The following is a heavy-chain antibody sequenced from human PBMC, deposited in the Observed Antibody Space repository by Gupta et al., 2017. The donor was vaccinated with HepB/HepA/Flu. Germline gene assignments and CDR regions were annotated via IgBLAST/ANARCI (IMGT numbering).Heavy chain of an antibody. D-gene: IGHD6-19*01. CDR2: ISTYNGHT. J-gene: IGHJ4*02. CDR1: GYTFSNYE. CDR3: TRNDINTGWFGH. V-gene: IGHV1-18*01. Sequence: QVQLVQSGAEVKKPGASVKVSCKASGYTFSNYEISWVRQAPGQGLEWKGRISTYNGHTTYAQKFQGRVTLTTDTSTTTAYMEVTLRSDDTAVYYCTRNDINTGWFGHWGQGTLVTVSS.